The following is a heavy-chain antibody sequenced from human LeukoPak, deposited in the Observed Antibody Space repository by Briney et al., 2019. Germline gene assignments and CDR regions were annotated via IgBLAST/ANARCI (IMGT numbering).Heavy chain of an antibody. CDR1: GGSFSDFR. CDR2: IYHSVST. Sequence: SETLSLTCAVYGGSFSDFRWSWIRQPPGKGLEWSGEIYHSVSTNYNPSLKSRVTISVDTSNNQFSLKLSSVTAADTALYFCARGLVGVTKPYYYYYMDVWGKGTTVTVSS. J-gene: IGHJ6*03. CDR3: ARGLVGVTKPYYYYYMDV. D-gene: IGHD2-15*01. V-gene: IGHV4-34*01.